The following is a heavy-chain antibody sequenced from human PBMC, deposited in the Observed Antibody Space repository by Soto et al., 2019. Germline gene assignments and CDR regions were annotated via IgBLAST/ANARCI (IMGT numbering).Heavy chain of an antibody. CDR3: ARDLNLGSFDY. CDR1: GFTFSSYS. CDR2: ISSSSSTI. Sequence: PGESLKISCAASGFTFSSYSMNWVRQAPGKGLEWVSYISSSSSTIYYADSVKGRFTISRDNAKNSLYLQMNSLRAEDTAVYYCARDLNLGSFDYWGQGTLVTVSS. V-gene: IGHV3-48*01. J-gene: IGHJ4*02.